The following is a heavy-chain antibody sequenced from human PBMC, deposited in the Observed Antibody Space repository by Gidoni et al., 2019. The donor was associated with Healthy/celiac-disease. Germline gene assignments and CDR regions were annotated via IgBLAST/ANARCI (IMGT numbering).Heavy chain of an antibody. CDR2: IYYSGST. Sequence: QLQLQESGPGLVKPSETLSLTCTVSGGPISSSSYYWGWIRQPPGKGLEWIGSIYYSGSTYYNPSLKSRVTISVDTSKNQFSLKLSSVTAADTAVYYCARVLFRVDTAMAIDYWGQGTLVTVSS. V-gene: IGHV4-39*07. CDR3: ARVLFRVDTAMAIDY. J-gene: IGHJ4*02. D-gene: IGHD5-18*01. CDR1: GGPISSSSYY.